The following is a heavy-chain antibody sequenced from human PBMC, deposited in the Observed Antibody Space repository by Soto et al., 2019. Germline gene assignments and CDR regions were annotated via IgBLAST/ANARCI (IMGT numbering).Heavy chain of an antibody. V-gene: IGHV3-33*06. CDR3: AKDPKGAPAEDAFDI. Sequence: GGSLRLSCAASGFTFSSYGMLWVRQAPGKGLEWVAVIWYNGSNKYYGESVKGRFTISRDNSKNTLYLEMNSLRAEDTGVYYCAKDPKGAPAEDAFDIWGQGTMVTGSS. D-gene: IGHD2-2*01. J-gene: IGHJ3*02. CDR1: GFTFSSYG. CDR2: IWYNGSNK.